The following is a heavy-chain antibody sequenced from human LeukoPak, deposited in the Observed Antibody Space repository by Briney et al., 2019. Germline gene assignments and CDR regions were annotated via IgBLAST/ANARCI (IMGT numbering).Heavy chain of an antibody. Sequence: SETLSLTCTVSGGSLSSSSFYWGWIRQPPGKGLEWIGSIYYSGSTYYNPSLKSRVTISVDTSKNQFSLKLSSVTAADTAVYYCARSPNSGYDPFDYWGQGTLATVSS. CDR2: IYYSGST. CDR3: ARSPNSGYDPFDY. D-gene: IGHD5-12*01. CDR1: GGSLSSSSFY. V-gene: IGHV4-39*01. J-gene: IGHJ4*02.